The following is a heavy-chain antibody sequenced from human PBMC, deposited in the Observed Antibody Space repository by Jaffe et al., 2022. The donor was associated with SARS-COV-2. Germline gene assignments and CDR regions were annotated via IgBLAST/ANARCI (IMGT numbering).Heavy chain of an antibody. J-gene: IGHJ3*02. CDR2: ISGSGGST. V-gene: IGHV3-23*01. D-gene: IGHD3-22*01. CDR3: AAGGIVGGAFDI. Sequence: EVQLLESGGGLVQPGGSLRLSCAASGFTFSSYAMSWVRQAPGKGLEWVSAISGSGGSTYYADSVKGRFTISRDNSKNTLYLQMNSLRAEDTAVYYCAAGGIVGGAFDIWGQGTMVTVSS. CDR1: GFTFSSYA.